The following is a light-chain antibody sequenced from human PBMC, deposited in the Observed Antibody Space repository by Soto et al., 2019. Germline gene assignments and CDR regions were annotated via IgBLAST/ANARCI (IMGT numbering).Light chain of an antibody. CDR1: GSDGGAYNY. CDR3: FSHRGGDSHV. J-gene: IGLJ1*01. CDR2: GVT. V-gene: IGLV2-14*01. Sequence: QSAVTQPASVSGTPGQSNTSSSTGTGSDGGAYNYVSWYQQYPGKAPKLMIYGVTNRPSGVSNRFSGSKTGNTASLTISGLQAEDEADYYCFSHRGGDSHVFGTGTKVTV.